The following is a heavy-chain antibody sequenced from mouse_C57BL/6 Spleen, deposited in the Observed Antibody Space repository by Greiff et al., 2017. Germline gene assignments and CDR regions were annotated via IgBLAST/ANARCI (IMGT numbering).Heavy chain of an antibody. Sequence: QVQLQQPGAELVMPGASVKLSCKASGYTFTSYWMHWVKQRPGQGLEWIGEIDPSDSYTNYNQKFKGKSTLTVDKSSSTAYMQLSSLTSEDSAVYYCARSIPHFDYWGQGTTRTVSS. CDR3: ARSIPHFDY. J-gene: IGHJ2*01. CDR1: GYTFTSYW. CDR2: IDPSDSYT. V-gene: IGHV1-69*01.